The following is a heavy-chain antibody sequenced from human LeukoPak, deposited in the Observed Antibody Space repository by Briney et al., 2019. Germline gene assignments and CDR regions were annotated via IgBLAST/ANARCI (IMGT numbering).Heavy chain of an antibody. D-gene: IGHD6-13*01. J-gene: IGHJ4*02. CDR1: GGTFFSYA. Sequence: ASVKVSCKASGGTFFSYAISWVRQAPGQGLEWMGGIIPIFGTANYAQKFQGRVTITADESTSTAYMELSSLRSEDTAVYYCASSNSSSWSLDYWGQGTLVTVSS. V-gene: IGHV1-69*01. CDR3: ASSNSSSWSLDY. CDR2: IIPIFGTA.